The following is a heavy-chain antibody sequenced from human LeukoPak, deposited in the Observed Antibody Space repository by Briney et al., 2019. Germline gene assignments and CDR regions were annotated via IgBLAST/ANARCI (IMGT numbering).Heavy chain of an antibody. D-gene: IGHD3-3*01. CDR2: IYYSGST. V-gene: IGHV4-31*03. CDR3: ARSPVGFLEWTTTPAANYFDY. CDR1: GGSISSGGYY. Sequence: SQTLSLTCTVSGGSISSGGYYWSWIRQHPGKGLEWIGYIYYSGSTYYNPSLKSRVTISVDRSKNQFSLKLSSVTAADTAVYYCARSPVGFLEWTTTPAANYFDYWGQGTLVTVSS. J-gene: IGHJ4*02.